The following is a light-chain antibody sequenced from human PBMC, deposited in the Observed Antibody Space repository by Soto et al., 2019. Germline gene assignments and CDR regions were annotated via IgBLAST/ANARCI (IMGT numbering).Light chain of an antibody. J-gene: IGLJ2*01. CDR3: AAWDDSLSGPGV. CDR1: SSNIGINY. V-gene: IGLV1-47*01. Sequence: QSVLTQPPSASGTPGQRVIISCSGSSSNIGINYVYWYQQLPGTAPKLLIHRNNQRPSGVPDRFSGSKSGTSASLAISGLRSEDEADYYCAAWDDSLSGPGVFGGGTKVTVL. CDR2: RNN.